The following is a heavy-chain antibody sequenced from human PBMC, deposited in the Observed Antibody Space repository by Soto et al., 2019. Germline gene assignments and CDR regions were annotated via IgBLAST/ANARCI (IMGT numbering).Heavy chain of an antibody. CDR1: GGSISSSSYY. CDR3: ARHSNGDTIFGVVITYGMDV. CDR2: IYYSGST. Sequence: SETLSLTCTVSGGSISSSSYYWGWIRQPPGKGLEWIGSIYYSGSTYYNPSLKSRVTISVDTSKNQFSLKLSSVTAAGTAVYYCARHSNGDTIFGVVITYGMDVWGQGTTVTVSS. D-gene: IGHD3-3*01. V-gene: IGHV4-39*01. J-gene: IGHJ6*02.